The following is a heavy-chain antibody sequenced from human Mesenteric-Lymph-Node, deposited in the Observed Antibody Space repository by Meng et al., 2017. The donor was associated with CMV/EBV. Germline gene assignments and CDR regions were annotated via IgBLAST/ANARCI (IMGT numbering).Heavy chain of an antibody. Sequence: SETLSLTCTVSGGSISSSSYYWGWIRQPPGKGLEWLGHIYYTGGSHYNPSLKSRVTISVDTSKNQFSLKLSSVTAADTAVYYCARQNRVVVPAAFDYWGQGTLVTVSS. CDR3: ARQNRVVVPAAFDY. V-gene: IGHV4-39*01. CDR2: IYYTGGS. CDR1: GGSISSSSYY. D-gene: IGHD2-2*01. J-gene: IGHJ4*02.